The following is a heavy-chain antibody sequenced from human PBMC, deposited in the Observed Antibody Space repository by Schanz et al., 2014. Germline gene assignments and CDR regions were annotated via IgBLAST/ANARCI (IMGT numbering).Heavy chain of an antibody. CDR2: IRYDGSSK. V-gene: IGHV3-30*02. CDR3: ARDMTIAPA. D-gene: IGHD6-13*01. CDR1: GFTFSSYG. J-gene: IGHJ5*02. Sequence: QVQLVESGGGVVQPGGSLRLSCAASGFTFSSYGMHWVRQAPGRGLEWVAFIRYDGSSKYYADSVRGRFTISRDNSKNTLYLQMDTLRVEDTAMFYCARDMTIAPAWGQGTLVTVSS.